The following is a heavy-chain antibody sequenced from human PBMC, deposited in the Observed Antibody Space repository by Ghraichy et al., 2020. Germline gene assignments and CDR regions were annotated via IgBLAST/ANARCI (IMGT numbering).Heavy chain of an antibody. D-gene: IGHD6-13*01. Sequence: GESLNISCAASGFTFSSYGMHWVRQAPGKGLEWVAFIRYDGSNKYYADSVKGRFTISRDNSKNTLYLQMNSLRAEDTAVYYCAKDSYSSSWEWGQGTLVTVSS. J-gene: IGHJ4*02. CDR3: AKDSYSSSWE. CDR1: GFTFSSYG. V-gene: IGHV3-30*02. CDR2: IRYDGSNK.